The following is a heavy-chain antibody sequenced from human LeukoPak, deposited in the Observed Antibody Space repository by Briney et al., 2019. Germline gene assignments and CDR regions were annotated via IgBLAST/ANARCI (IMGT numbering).Heavy chain of an antibody. Sequence: SETLSLTCAVYGGSFSGYYWSWIRQPPGKGLEWIGEINHSGSTNYNPSLKSRVTISVDTSKNQFSLKLSSVTAADTAVYYCARRRGYYYGSGSSYYFDYWGQGTLVTVSS. J-gene: IGHJ4*02. CDR1: GGSFSGYY. CDR3: ARRRGYYYGSGSSYYFDY. CDR2: INHSGST. V-gene: IGHV4-34*01. D-gene: IGHD3-10*01.